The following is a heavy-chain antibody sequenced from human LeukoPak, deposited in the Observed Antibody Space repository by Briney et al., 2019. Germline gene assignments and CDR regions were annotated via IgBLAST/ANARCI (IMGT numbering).Heavy chain of an antibody. Sequence: GGSQRLSCAASGFKFSDHYIDWVRQAPGKGLEWVGRSRNKASSYTTEYAASVEGRITISRDVSESSLYLQMNSLRTEDTVVSYCTITVAGTGWGRGTLVTVSS. J-gene: IGHJ4*02. D-gene: IGHD6-19*01. CDR3: TITVAGTG. CDR1: GFKFSDHY. V-gene: IGHV3-72*01. CDR2: SRNKASSYTT.